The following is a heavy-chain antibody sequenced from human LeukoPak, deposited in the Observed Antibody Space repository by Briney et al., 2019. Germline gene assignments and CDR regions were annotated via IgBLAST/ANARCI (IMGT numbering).Heavy chain of an antibody. CDR3: AINILTNPLLDYYGTDV. CDR1: GFTFRDYY. V-gene: IGHV3-11*01. CDR2: LSRRSSII. D-gene: IGHD3-9*01. Sequence: GGSLRLSCAASGFTFRDYYMSGFPKAPGKGRKWVSSLSRRSSIIYSPDSVKGRFTISRDNVNNSLYLQMNRLRAEDTAVYYCAINILTNPLLDYYGTDVWGQGTTVAVSS. J-gene: IGHJ6*02.